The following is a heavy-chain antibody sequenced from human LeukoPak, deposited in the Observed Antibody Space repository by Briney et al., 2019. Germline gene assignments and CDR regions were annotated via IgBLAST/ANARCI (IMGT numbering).Heavy chain of an antibody. CDR1: GGSISSGGYY. V-gene: IGHV4-31*03. CDR2: IYYSGST. Sequence: SETLSLTCTVSGGSISSGGYYWSWIRQHPGKGLEWIGYIYYSGSTYYNPSLKSRVTISVDTSKNQFSLKLSSATAADTAVYYCAGVSIGGSIDYWGQGTLVTVSS. CDR3: AGVSIGGSIDY. J-gene: IGHJ4*02. D-gene: IGHD4-23*01.